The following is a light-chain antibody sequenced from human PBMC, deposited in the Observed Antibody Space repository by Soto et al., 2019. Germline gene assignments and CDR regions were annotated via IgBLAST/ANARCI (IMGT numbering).Light chain of an antibody. Sequence: EIVMTQSPATLSVSRGERATLSCRASQSVSSNLAWYQQKPGQAPRLLIYGASTRATGIPARFSGSGSGTEFTLTISSLQSEDFAVYYCQQYNNWPRTFGQGIKVDIK. CDR3: QQYNNWPRT. J-gene: IGKJ1*01. V-gene: IGKV3-15*01. CDR1: QSVSSN. CDR2: GAS.